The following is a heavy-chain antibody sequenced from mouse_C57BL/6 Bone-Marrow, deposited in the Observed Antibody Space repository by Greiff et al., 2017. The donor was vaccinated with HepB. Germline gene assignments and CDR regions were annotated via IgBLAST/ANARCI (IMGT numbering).Heavy chain of an antibody. Sequence: EVQLQQSGPELVKPGASVKISCKASGYTFTDYYMNWVKQSHGKSLEWIGDINPNNGGTSYNQKFKGKATLTVDKSSSTAYMELRSLTSEDSAVYYCARGPLSWGQGTSVTVSS. CDR1: GYTFTDYY. CDR2: INPNNGGT. J-gene: IGHJ4*01. CDR3: ARGPLS. V-gene: IGHV1-26*01.